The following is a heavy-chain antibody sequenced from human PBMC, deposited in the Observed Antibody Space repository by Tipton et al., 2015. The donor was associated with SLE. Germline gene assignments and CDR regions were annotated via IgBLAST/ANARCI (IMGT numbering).Heavy chain of an antibody. Sequence: SLRLSCAASGFTFSSYGMHWVRQAPGKGLEWVAFIRYDGSNKYYADSVKGRFTISRDNSKNTLYLRMNSLRAEDTAVYYCAKDYVLRFLEWSLTDAFDIWGQGTMVTVSS. D-gene: IGHD3-3*01. CDR1: GFTFSSYG. CDR3: AKDYVLRFLEWSLTDAFDI. V-gene: IGHV3-30*02. CDR2: IRYDGSNK. J-gene: IGHJ3*02.